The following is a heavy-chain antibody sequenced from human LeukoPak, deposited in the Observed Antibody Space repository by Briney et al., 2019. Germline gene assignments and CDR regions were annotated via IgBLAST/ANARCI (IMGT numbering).Heavy chain of an antibody. V-gene: IGHV3-74*01. J-gene: IGHJ6*02. CDR2: IKSDGIST. CDR1: GFTFSSYW. CDR3: ARDYIYGMDV. Sequence: GGSLRLSCAASGFTFSSYWMHWVRQAPGKGLVWVSRIKSDGISTSYADSVKGRFTISRDNAKNTLYLQMNSLRDEDTAVYYCARDYIYGMDVWGQGTTVTVSS.